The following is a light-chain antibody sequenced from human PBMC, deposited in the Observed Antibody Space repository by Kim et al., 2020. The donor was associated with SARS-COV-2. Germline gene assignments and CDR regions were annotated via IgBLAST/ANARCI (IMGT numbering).Light chain of an antibody. CDR2: DTS. V-gene: IGLV7-46*01. Sequence: QAVVTQEPSLTVSPGGTVTLTCGSSTGAVTSGHYPYWFQQKPGQAPRTLIYDTSNKHSWTPARFSGSLLGGKAALTLSGAQPEDEAEYYCLLSYSGARARAFGGGTQLTVL. J-gene: IGLJ3*02. CDR3: LLSYSGARARA. CDR1: TGAVTSGHY.